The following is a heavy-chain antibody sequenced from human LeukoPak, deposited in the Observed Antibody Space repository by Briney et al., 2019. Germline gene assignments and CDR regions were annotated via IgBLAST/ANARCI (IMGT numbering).Heavy chain of an antibody. CDR2: VYYSGTT. CDR1: GGSISSYY. D-gene: IGHD3-3*01. V-gene: IGHV4-59*12. Sequence: SSETLSLTCTVSGGSISSYYWSWIRQPPGKGLEWIGYVYYSGTTNYNPSLQSRVTISVDRSKNQFSLKLSSVTAADTAVYYCARWVIFGVVTGSHRDYWGQGTLVTVSS. J-gene: IGHJ4*02. CDR3: ARWVIFGVVTGSHRDY.